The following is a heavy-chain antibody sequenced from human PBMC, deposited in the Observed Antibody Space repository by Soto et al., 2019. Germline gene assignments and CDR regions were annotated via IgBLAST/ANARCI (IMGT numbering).Heavy chain of an antibody. D-gene: IGHD3-3*01. V-gene: IGHV1-18*01. J-gene: IGHJ6*03. Sequence: ASVKVSCKASGYTFTSYGISWVRQAPGQGLEWMGWISAYNGNTNYAQKLQGRVTMTTDTSTSTAYMELRSLRSDDTAVYYCARAPYDFWSGFSYYYMDVWGKGTTVTVSS. CDR3: ARAPYDFWSGFSYYYMDV. CDR2: ISAYNGNT. CDR1: GYTFTSYG.